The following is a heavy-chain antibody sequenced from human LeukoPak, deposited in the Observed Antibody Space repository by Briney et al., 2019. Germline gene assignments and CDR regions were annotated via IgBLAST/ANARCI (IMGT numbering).Heavy chain of an antibody. CDR2: ISGSGGST. CDR1: GFTFSSYA. D-gene: IGHD2-2*03. V-gene: IGHV3-23*01. Sequence: GGSLRLSCAASGFTFSSYATSWVRQAPGKGLEWVSGISGSGGSTYYADSVKGRFTISRDNSKNTLYLQMNSLRAEDTAVYYCAKEAGYCSTTTCYVDYWGQGILVTVSS. J-gene: IGHJ4*02. CDR3: AKEAGYCSTTTCYVDY.